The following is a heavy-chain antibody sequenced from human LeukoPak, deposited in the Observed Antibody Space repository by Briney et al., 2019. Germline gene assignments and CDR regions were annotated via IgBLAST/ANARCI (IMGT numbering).Heavy chain of an antibody. V-gene: IGHV5-51*01. CDR1: GYSFTTYW. J-gene: IGHJ6*02. D-gene: IGHD3-10*01. Sequence: ESLKISCKGPGYSFTTYWIGWVRQMPGKGLEWMGIIYPGDSDTRYTPSFHAQVTISADKSISTAYLQWSSLKASDTAMYYCARHVTMVRGIIFYYYGMDVWGQGTTVTVSS. CDR3: ARHVTMVRGIIFYYYGMDV. CDR2: IYPGDSDT.